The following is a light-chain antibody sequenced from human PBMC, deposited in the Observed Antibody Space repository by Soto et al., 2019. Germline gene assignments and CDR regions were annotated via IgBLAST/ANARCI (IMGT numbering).Light chain of an antibody. CDR2: GAS. CDR1: QSVSSSY. CDR3: QQSGMS. V-gene: IGKV3-20*01. J-gene: IGKJ1*01. Sequence: EIVLTQSAGTLYLSPGERATLSCRASQSVSSSYLAWYQQKPGQAPRLPIYGASSRATGIQDRFSGSGSGTDFTLTISRLEPEDFAVYYCQQSGMSFGEGTKVEIK.